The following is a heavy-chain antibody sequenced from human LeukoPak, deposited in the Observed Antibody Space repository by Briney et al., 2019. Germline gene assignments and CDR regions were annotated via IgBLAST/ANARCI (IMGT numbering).Heavy chain of an antibody. V-gene: IGHV4-39*01. CDR2: ILYSGST. CDR1: GGSISSSGFF. CDR3: ARQRRYCSGGSRYRDVGY. Sequence: PSETLSLTCTVSGGSISSSGFFWGWIRQPPGRGLEWIGSILYSGSTYYNPSLKSRVTISVDTSKNQFSLKLSSVTAADTAVYYCARQRRYCSGGSRYRDVGYWGQGTLVTVSS. D-gene: IGHD2-15*01. J-gene: IGHJ4*02.